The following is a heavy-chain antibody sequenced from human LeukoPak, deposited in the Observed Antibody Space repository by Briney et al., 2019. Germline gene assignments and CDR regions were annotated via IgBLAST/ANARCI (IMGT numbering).Heavy chain of an antibody. V-gene: IGHV3-30*03. CDR3: ATTLVTFA. D-gene: IGHD6-13*01. J-gene: IGHJ5*02. CDR1: GFTFSSYG. CDR2: ISYDGSNK. Sequence: PGGSLRLSCAASGFTFSSYGMHWVRQAPVKGLEWVAVISYDGSNKYYADSVKGRFTISRDNSKNTLYLQMNSLRAEDTAVYYCATTLVTFAWGQGTLVTVSS.